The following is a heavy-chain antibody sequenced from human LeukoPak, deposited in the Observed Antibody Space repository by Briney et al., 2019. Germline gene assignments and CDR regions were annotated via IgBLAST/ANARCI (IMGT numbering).Heavy chain of an antibody. CDR3: ARGIYVLRYFDWLSIPLDY. D-gene: IGHD3-9*01. J-gene: IGHJ4*02. Sequence: GGSLRLSCAASGFTFDDYAMHWVRQAPGKGLEWVSGISWNSGSIGYADSVKGRFTISRDNAKNSLYLQMNSLRAEDTAVYYCARGIYVLRYFDWLSIPLDYWGQGTLVTVSS. CDR1: GFTFDDYA. CDR2: ISWNSGSI. V-gene: IGHV3-9*01.